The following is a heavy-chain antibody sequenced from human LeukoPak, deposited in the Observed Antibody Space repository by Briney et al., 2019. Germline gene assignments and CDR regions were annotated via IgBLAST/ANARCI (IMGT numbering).Heavy chain of an antibody. CDR1: GYTFTSYG. CDR2: INPNSGGT. V-gene: IGHV1-18*01. Sequence: ASVKVSCKASGYTFTSYGISWVRQAPGQGLEWMGWINPNSGGTNYAQKFQGRVTITADKSTSTAYMELSSLRSEDTAVYYCARGDSSSPLAFDIWGQGTMVTVSS. D-gene: IGHD6-6*01. CDR3: ARGDSSSPLAFDI. J-gene: IGHJ3*02.